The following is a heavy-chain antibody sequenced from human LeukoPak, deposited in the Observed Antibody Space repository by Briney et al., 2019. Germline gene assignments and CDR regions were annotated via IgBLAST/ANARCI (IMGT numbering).Heavy chain of an antibody. D-gene: IGHD2-15*01. J-gene: IGHJ6*03. CDR3: ARMTLVVVAATPYYMDV. CDR1: GGSISSSSYY. V-gene: IGHV4-39*01. Sequence: SETLSLTCSVSGGSISSSSYYWGWIHQPPGKGLEWIGSIYYSGSTYCNPSLKSRVTISVDTSKNQFSLKLSSVTAADTAVYYCARMTLVVVAATPYYMDVWGKGTTVTVSS. CDR2: IYYSGST.